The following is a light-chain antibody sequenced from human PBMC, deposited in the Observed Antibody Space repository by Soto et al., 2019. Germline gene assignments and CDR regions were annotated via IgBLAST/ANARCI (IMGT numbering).Light chain of an antibody. CDR1: QSVSNK. CDR3: EQYNNWPPWT. V-gene: IGKV3-15*01. Sequence: EVVMRQSPATLSVSPGETATLSCRASQSVSNKLAWYQQRPGQAPRLLIYAADTSATGIPDRFSGSASGREFTLTISSLQSEDFAVYYCEQYNNWPPWTFGQGTKVEVK. CDR2: AAD. J-gene: IGKJ1*01.